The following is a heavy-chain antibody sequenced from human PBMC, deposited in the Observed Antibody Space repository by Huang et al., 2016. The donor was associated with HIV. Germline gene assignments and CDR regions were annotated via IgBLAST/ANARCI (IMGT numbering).Heavy chain of an antibody. Sequence: QVHLQESGPGLVKPSETLSLIYTVSGVSPRTYFWSWIRQPAGKGPECIPRMHQSGETKSNPSLRSRVTMSVDTSKNQLSLRLTSVTAADTAVYYCAREDRNAFDIWGQGIMVIVSS. CDR3: AREDRNAFDI. V-gene: IGHV4-4*07. J-gene: IGHJ3*02. CDR1: GVSPRTYF. CDR2: MHQSGET.